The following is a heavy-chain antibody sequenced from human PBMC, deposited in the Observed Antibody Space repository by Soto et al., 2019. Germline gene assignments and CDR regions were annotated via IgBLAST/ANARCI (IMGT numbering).Heavy chain of an antibody. CDR2: IYYSGST. CDR1: GDSISSGNYY. Sequence: QVQLQESGPGLVKPSQTLSLTCTVSGDSISSGNYYWSWIRQHPGKGLEWIGYIYYSGSTYYNASLKSRLNISVDTSKKQFSLILSSVTAADTAVYYCARESNYYGMDVWGQGTTVTVSS. CDR3: ARESNYYGMDV. V-gene: IGHV4-31*03. J-gene: IGHJ6*02.